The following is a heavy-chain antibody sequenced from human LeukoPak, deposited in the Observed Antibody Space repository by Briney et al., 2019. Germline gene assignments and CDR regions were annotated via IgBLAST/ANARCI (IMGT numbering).Heavy chain of an antibody. CDR2: ISSSSSYI. CDR1: GFTFSSYS. D-gene: IGHD3-9*01. J-gene: IGHJ5*02. CDR3: ARDGEDILTGYPSPNYNWFDP. V-gene: IGHV3-21*01. Sequence: GGSLRLSCAASGFTFSSYSMNWVRQAPGKGLEWVSSISSSSSYIYYADSVKGRFTISRDNAKNPLYLQMNSLRAEDTAVYYCARDGEDILTGYPSPNYNWFDPWGQGTLVTVSS.